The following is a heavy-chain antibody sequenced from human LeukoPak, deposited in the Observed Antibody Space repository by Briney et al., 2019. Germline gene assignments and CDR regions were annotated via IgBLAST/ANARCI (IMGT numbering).Heavy chain of an antibody. CDR2: MNPNRGNA. D-gene: IGHD3-10*01. J-gene: IGHJ4*02. CDR1: GYTFTSYD. Sequence: ASVKVSCKASGYTFTSYDISWVRQATGQGLEWMGWMNPNRGNAGYAQRFQGRVTMTRNNSISTTYMELTSLRSEDTAGYYCGMPLQRGSWTQRALDYWGQGTLVTVSS. CDR3: GMPLQRGSWTQRALDY. V-gene: IGHV1-8*01.